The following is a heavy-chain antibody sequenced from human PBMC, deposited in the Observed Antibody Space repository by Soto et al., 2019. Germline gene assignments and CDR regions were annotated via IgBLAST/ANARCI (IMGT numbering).Heavy chain of an antibody. CDR2: IYHSGRT. CDR3: ARTPDI. Sequence: SETLSLTCASSGVSISSGGYSWSWIRQPPGKGLECIGYIYHSGRTYYNPSLKSRATISVDRSKTQFSLKLSSVTAADTPVYSCARTPDIWGQGTMVTVSS. J-gene: IGHJ3*02. CDR1: GVSISSGGYS. V-gene: IGHV4-30-2*01.